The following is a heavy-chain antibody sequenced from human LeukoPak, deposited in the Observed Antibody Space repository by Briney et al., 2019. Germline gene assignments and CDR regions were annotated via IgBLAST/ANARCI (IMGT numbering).Heavy chain of an antibody. Sequence: PSETLSLTCTVSGGSISSGSYYWSWIRQPAGKGLEWIGRIYTSGSTNYNPSLKSRVTISVDTSKNQFSLKLSSVTAADTAVYYCARDRGQWLVYWYFDLWGRGTLVTVSS. D-gene: IGHD6-19*01. CDR1: GGSISSGSYY. J-gene: IGHJ2*01. V-gene: IGHV4-61*02. CDR3: ARDRGQWLVYWYFDL. CDR2: IYTSGST.